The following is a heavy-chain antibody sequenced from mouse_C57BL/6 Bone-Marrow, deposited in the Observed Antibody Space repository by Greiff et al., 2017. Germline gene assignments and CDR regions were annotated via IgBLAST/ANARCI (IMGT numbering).Heavy chain of an antibody. CDR1: GFTFSDYG. CDR2: ISSGSSTI. J-gene: IGHJ2*01. Sequence: EVKLMESGGGLVKPGGSLKLSCAASGFTFSDYGMHWVRQAPEKGLEWVAYISSGSSTIYYADTVKGRFTISRDNAKNTLFLQMTSLRSEDTAMYYCARDGRRGFDYWGQGTTLTVSS. CDR3: ARDGRRGFDY. D-gene: IGHD3-1*01. V-gene: IGHV5-17*01.